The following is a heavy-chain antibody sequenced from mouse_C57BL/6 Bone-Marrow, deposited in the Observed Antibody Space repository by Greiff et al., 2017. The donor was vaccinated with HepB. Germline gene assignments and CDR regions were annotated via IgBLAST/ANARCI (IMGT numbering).Heavy chain of an antibody. Sequence: VQLQQSGPELVKPGASVKISCKASGYTFTDYYMNWVKQSHGKSLEWIGDINPNNGGTSYNQKFKGKATLTVDKSSSTAYMELRSLTSEDSAVYYCAIYYGSEYYYAMDYWGQGTSVTVSS. D-gene: IGHD1-1*01. V-gene: IGHV1-26*01. CDR3: AIYYGSEYYYAMDY. J-gene: IGHJ4*01. CDR1: GYTFTDYY. CDR2: INPNNGGT.